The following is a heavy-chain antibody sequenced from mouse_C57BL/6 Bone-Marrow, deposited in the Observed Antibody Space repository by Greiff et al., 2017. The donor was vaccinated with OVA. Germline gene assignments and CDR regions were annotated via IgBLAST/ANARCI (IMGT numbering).Heavy chain of an antibody. V-gene: IGHV1-7*01. D-gene: IGHD1-1*02. CDR1: GYTFTSYW. CDR3: ARAYGGVKDY. J-gene: IGHJ2*01. CDR2: INPSSGYT. Sequence: VQLQQSGAELAKPGASVKLSCKASGYTFTSYWMHWVKQRPGQGLEWIGYINPSSGYTKYNQKFKDKATLTAAKSSSTAYMQLSSLTYEDSAVYYGARAYGGVKDYWGQGTTLTVSA.